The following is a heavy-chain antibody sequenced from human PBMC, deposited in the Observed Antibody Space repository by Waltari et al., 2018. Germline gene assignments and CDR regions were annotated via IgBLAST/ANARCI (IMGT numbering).Heavy chain of an antibody. D-gene: IGHD4-4*01. CDR1: GFPLDPYA. CDR3: ARVNSNYVNWFDP. Sequence: EEQLVESGGGVVRPGGSLRLSCAASGFPLDPYAMAWVRQAPGKGLEWVSGINWDGSSTGYADSVKGRFTISRDNAKNSLHLHVNSLTAEDTAFYYCARVNSNYVNWFDPWGQGTLVIVSS. CDR2: INWDGSST. J-gene: IGHJ5*02. V-gene: IGHV3-20*04.